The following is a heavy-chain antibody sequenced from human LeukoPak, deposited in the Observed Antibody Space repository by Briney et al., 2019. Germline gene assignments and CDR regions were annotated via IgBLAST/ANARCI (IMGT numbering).Heavy chain of an antibody. CDR3: AREERYFDWFQINWFDP. V-gene: IGHV4-4*07. CDR1: GGSISSYY. CDR2: IYTSGST. J-gene: IGHJ5*02. Sequence: PSETLSLTCTVSGGSISSYYWSWIRQPAGKGLEWIGRIYTSGSTNYNPSLKSRVTMSVDTSKNQFSLKLSSVTAADTAVYYCAREERYFDWFQINWFDPWGQGTLVTVSS. D-gene: IGHD3-9*01.